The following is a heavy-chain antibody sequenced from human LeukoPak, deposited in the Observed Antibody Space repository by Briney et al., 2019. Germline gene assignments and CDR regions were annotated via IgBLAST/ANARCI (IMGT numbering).Heavy chain of an antibody. D-gene: IGHD6-13*01. CDR3: AKASSSSWSYYGMDV. CDR1: GFTFSSYA. Sequence: AGGSLRLSCAASGFTFSSYAMSWVRQAPGKGLEWVSAISGSGGSTHYADSVKGRFTISRDNSKNTLYLQMSSLRADDTAAYYCAKASSSSWSYYGMDVWGQGTTVTVSS. J-gene: IGHJ6*02. CDR2: ISGSGGST. V-gene: IGHV3-23*01.